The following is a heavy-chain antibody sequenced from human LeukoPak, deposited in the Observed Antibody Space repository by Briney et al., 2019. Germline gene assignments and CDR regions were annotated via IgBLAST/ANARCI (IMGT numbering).Heavy chain of an antibody. CDR3: AKEHGQYNYFDY. D-gene: IGHD5-18*01. V-gene: IGHV3-33*06. Sequence: GGSLRLSCAASGFTFSSYGMHWVRQAPGKGLEWVAVIWYDGSNKYYADSVKGRFTISRDNSKNTPYLQMNSLRAEDTAVYYCAKEHGQYNYFDYWGQGTLVTVSS. CDR2: IWYDGSNK. CDR1: GFTFSSYG. J-gene: IGHJ4*02.